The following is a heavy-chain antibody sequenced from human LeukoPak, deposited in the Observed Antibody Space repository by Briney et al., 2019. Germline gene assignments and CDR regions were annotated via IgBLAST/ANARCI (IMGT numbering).Heavy chain of an antibody. CDR1: GESISGFY. Sequence: PSETLSLTCTVSGESISGFYWTWIRQPPGKGLEWIGYIYYSGSTNYNPSLKSRVTISVDTSKNQFSLKLSSVTAADTAVYYCARASFGDPGYMDVWGKGTTVTISS. CDR3: ARASFGDPGYMDV. CDR2: IYYSGST. V-gene: IGHV4-59*01. J-gene: IGHJ6*03. D-gene: IGHD2/OR15-2a*01.